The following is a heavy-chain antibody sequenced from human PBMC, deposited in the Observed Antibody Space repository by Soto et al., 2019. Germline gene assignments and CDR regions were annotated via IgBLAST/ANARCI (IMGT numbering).Heavy chain of an antibody. CDR3: AKEKRISMVGWSRRYFQH. D-gene: IGHD3-10*01. J-gene: IGHJ1*01. Sequence: PGGSLRLSWAASGFIFDDYAMHWVRQVPGKGLEWVSGISWNSGTIGYADSVKGRFTISRDNAKNSLYLQMNSLRVEDTAFYYCAKEKRISMVGWSRRYFQHWGEGSLVTVSS. V-gene: IGHV3-9*01. CDR1: GFIFDDYA. CDR2: ISWNSGTI.